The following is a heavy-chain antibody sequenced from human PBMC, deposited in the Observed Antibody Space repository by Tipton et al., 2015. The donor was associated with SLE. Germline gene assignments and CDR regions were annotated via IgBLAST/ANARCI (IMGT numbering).Heavy chain of an antibody. J-gene: IGHJ4*02. V-gene: IGHV4-59*01. Sequence: TLSLTCAVSDGSFSGYCWSWIRQPPGKGLEWIGSIYYSGSTYYSPSLKSRVTISIDTSENQFSLKMKSLTAADTAVYFCARASETRGTTPMACDHWGLGLLVTVSS. CDR2: IYYSGST. D-gene: IGHD1-1*01. CDR3: ARASETRGTTPMACDH. CDR1: DGSFSGYC.